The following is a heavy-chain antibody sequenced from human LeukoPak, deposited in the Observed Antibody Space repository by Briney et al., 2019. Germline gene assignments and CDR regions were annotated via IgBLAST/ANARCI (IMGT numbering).Heavy chain of an antibody. D-gene: IGHD2-21*02. CDR3: TREGWGLDY. V-gene: IGHV3-74*01. CDR2: INSDVSIT. J-gene: IGHJ4*02. Sequence: PGGSLRLSCAASGFTFRGSWMHWVRQAPGKGLVWVSRINSDVSITNYADSVRGRFTISRDNAKNTLYLQMSTLRAEDTAVYYCTREGWGLDYWGQGTLVTVSS. CDR1: GFTFRGSW.